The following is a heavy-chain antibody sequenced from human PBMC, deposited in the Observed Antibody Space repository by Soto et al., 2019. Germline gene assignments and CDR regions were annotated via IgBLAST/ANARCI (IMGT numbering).Heavy chain of an antibody. CDR1: GGSISSGDYY. J-gene: IGHJ5*02. Sequence: KPSETLSLTCTVSGGSISSGDYYWSWIRQPPGKGLEWIGYIYYSGSTYYNPSLKSRVTISVDTSKNQFSLKLSSVTAADTAVYYCARDPRSPAVRFDPWGQGTLVTVSS. V-gene: IGHV4-30-4*01. CDR3: ARDPRSPAVRFDP. D-gene: IGHD1-26*01. CDR2: IYYSGST.